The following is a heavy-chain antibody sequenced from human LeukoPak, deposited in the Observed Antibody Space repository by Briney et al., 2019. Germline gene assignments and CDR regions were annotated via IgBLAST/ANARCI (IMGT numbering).Heavy chain of an antibody. D-gene: IGHD3-22*01. CDR3: AIMLGYYDGSGYWVQ. CDR1: GFTFGSYG. CDR2: ITPNADRA. V-gene: IGHV3-23*01. Sequence: GGSLRLSCAASGFTFGSYGMSWVRQAPGRGLEGVSFITPNADRASYADSVEGRFTISRDNPRNTLYMQMISLRDEDTAVYYCAIMLGYYDGSGYWVQWGQGTLVTVSS. J-gene: IGHJ1*01.